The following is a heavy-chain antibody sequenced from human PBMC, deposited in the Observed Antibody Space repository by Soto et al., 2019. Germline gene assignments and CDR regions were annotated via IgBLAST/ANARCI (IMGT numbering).Heavy chain of an antibody. CDR3: ARDLMSGYYVDDAFDI. V-gene: IGHV1-18*01. D-gene: IGHD3-22*01. J-gene: IGHJ3*02. CDR1: GYTFTSYG. CDR2: ISAYNGNT. Sequence: ASVKVSCKASGYTFTSYGISWVRQAPGQGLEWMGRISAYNGNTNYAQKLQGRVTMTTDTSTSTAYMELRSLRSDDTAVYYCARDLMSGYYVDDAFDIWGQGTMVTVSS.